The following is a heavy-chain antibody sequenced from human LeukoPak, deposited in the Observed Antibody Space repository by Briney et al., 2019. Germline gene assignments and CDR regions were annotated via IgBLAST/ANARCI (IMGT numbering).Heavy chain of an antibody. D-gene: IGHD3-16*01. CDR3: ARNHLGLGL. Sequence: GASVKVSCKASGYTFTTYEIIWVRQAPGQGLEWMGWINTRNGNANYAHQLQGRVTMTTDTSTSTSYMELASLRFDDTAIYYCARNHLGLGLWGQGTLGTVSS. CDR2: INTRNGNA. V-gene: IGHV1-18*01. CDR1: GYTFTTYE. J-gene: IGHJ4*02.